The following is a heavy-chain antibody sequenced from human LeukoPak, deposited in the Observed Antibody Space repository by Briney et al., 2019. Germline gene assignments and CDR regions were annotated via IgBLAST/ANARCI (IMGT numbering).Heavy chain of an antibody. V-gene: IGHV1-46*01. Sequence: ASVKVSCKASGYTFTSYYMHWVRQAPGQGLEWMGIINPSGGSTSYAQKFQGRVTMTRDTSTSTVYMELSSLGSEDTAVYYCATTRGLIFQSDDAFDIWGQGTMVTVSS. D-gene: IGHD3/OR15-3a*01. CDR2: INPSGGST. J-gene: IGHJ3*02. CDR1: GYTFTSYY. CDR3: ATTRGLIFQSDDAFDI.